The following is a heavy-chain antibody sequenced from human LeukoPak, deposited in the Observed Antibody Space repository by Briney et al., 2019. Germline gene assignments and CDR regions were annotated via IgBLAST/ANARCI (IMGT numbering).Heavy chain of an antibody. V-gene: IGHV5-51*01. D-gene: IGHD6-13*01. CDR2: IHCGGSDT. J-gene: IGHJ4*02. CDR3: ARHAAAGGSDY. Sequence: GESLKISCKASGYDFSVYWIGWVRQTPGKGQEWVGVIHCGGSDTRYSPSFQGQVTISADKSISPAYLQWSSLKASDTAMYYCARHAAAGGSDYWGQGTLVTVSS. CDR1: GYDFSVYW.